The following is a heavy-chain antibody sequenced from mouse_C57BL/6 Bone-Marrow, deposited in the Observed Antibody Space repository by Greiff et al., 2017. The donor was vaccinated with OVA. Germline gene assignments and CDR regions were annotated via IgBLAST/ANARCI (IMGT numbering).Heavy chain of an antibody. V-gene: IGHV1-69*01. D-gene: IGHD2-1*01. J-gene: IGHJ2*01. Sequence: QVQLQQPGAELVMPGASVKLSCKASGYTFTSYWMHWVKQRPGQGLEWIGEIDPSDSYTNYNQKFKGKSTLTVDKSSSTAYMQLSSLTSEDSAVYYCARMGVYYGNYFGYFDYWGQGTTLTVSS. CDR3: ARMGVYYGNYFGYFDY. CDR2: IDPSDSYT. CDR1: GYTFTSYW.